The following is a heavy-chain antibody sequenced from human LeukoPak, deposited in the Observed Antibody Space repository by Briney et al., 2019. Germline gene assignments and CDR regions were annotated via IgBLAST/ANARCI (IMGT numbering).Heavy chain of an antibody. D-gene: IGHD3-9*01. CDR2: IYHSGST. V-gene: IGHV4-30-2*01. Sequence: SETLSLTCAVSGGSISSGGYSWSWIRQPPGKGLVWLGYIYHSGSTYYNPSLKSRVTISVDTSKNQFSLKLSSVTAADTAVYYCARIEDYDILTGNYYFDYWGQGTLVTVSS. CDR1: GGSISSGGYS. J-gene: IGHJ4*02. CDR3: ARIEDYDILTGNYYFDY.